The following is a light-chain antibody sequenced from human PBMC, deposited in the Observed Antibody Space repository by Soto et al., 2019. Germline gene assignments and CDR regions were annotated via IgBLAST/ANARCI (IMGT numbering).Light chain of an antibody. V-gene: IGKV3-11*01. CDR3: QQRSNWPPLS. CDR1: QSVSSF. Sequence: EIVLTQSPATLSLSPGERATLSCRASQSVSSFLAWYQQKPGQAPRVLIYDASNRVTGIPARFSGSGSGTDFTLTISSLEPEDFAVYYCQQRSNWPPLSFGGGTKVEIK. J-gene: IGKJ4*01. CDR2: DAS.